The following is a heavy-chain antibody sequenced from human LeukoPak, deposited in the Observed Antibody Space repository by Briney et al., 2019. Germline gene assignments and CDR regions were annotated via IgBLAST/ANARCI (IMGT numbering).Heavy chain of an antibody. CDR3: AREGYCTNGVCYPLPYYYYYYYMDV. Sequence: GGSLRLSCAASGFTFTSYWMSWVRQAPGKGLEWVANIKQDGSEKYYVDSVKGRFTISRDNAKNSLYLQMNSLRAEDTAVYYCAREGYCTNGVCYPLPYYYYYYYMDVWGKGTTVTVSS. CDR2: IKQDGSEK. J-gene: IGHJ6*03. V-gene: IGHV3-7*01. D-gene: IGHD2-8*01. CDR1: GFTFTSYW.